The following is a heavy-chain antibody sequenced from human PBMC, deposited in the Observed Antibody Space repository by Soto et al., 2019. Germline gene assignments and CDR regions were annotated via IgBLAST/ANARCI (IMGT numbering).Heavy chain of an antibody. CDR1: GYTVTSYD. CDR3: ARADRSGCIIVVVAASHYYYYMDV. J-gene: IGHJ6*03. D-gene: IGHD2-15*01. CDR2: MNPNSGNT. Sequence: QVQLVQSGAEVKKPGASVKVSCKASGYTVTSYDINWVRQATGQGLEWMGWMNPNSGNTGYAQKFQGRVTMTRNTSISTAYMELSSLRSEDAAVYYCARADRSGCIIVVVAASHYYYYMDVWGKGTTVTVSS. V-gene: IGHV1-8*01.